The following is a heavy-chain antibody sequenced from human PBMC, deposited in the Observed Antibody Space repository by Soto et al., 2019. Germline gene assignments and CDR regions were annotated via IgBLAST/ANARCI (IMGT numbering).Heavy chain of an antibody. CDR3: ATQEVGGSYVYTFDP. D-gene: IGHD1-26*01. CDR2: IYYSGST. J-gene: IGHJ5*02. Sequence: SETLSLTCTVSGGSISSSSYYWGWIRQPPGKGLEWIGSIYYSGSTYYNTSLKSRVTISVDTSKNKFSLKLSSVTAADTAVYYCATQEVGGSYVYTFDPWGQGTLVTVSS. V-gene: IGHV4-39*01. CDR1: GGSISSSSYY.